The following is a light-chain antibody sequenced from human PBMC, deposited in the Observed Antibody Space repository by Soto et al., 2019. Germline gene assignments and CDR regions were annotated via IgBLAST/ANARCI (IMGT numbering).Light chain of an antibody. J-gene: IGKJ2*01. CDR2: GAS. CDR3: XQYNNWPPYT. CDR1: QSVSSN. V-gene: IGKV3-15*01. Sequence: EIVMTQSPATLSVSPGERATLSCRASQSVSSNLAWYQQKPGQAPRLLIYGASTRATGIPARFSGSGSGTEFTLTISSLQSEDFXVYYCXQYNNWPPYTFGQGTKLEIK.